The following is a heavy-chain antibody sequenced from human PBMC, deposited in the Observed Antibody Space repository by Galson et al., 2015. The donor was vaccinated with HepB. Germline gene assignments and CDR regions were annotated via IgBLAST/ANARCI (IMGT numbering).Heavy chain of an antibody. CDR3: AKHGPSSRGLDLKGRDY. CDR2: ISDSGDRT. CDR1: GFTFRGYE. Sequence: SLRLSCATSGFTFRGYEMSWVRQTPGKGLDWVALISDSGDRTWYADSVKGRFTVSRDNAENTLYLQMNSLRADDTAIYYCAKHGPSSRGLDLKGRDYWGQGTLATVSS. D-gene: IGHD6-19*01. V-gene: IGHV3-23*01. J-gene: IGHJ4*02.